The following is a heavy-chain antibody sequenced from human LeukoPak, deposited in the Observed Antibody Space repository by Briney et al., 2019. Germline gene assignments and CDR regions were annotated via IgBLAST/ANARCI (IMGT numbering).Heavy chain of an antibody. J-gene: IGHJ5*02. CDR1: GGSISSYY. Sequence: ASETLSLTCTVSGGSISSYYWSWIRQPPGKGLEWIGYIYYSGSTNYNPSLKSRVTISVDTSKNQFSLNMSSVTAADTAVYYCARKTIWFGDRWFDPWGQGTLVTVSS. CDR2: IYYSGST. V-gene: IGHV4-59*12. CDR3: ARKTIWFGDRWFDP. D-gene: IGHD3-10*01.